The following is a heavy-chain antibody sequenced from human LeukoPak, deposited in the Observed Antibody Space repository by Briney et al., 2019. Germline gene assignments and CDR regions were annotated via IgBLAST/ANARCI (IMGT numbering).Heavy chain of an antibody. CDR3: NYGGNSGAFDI. Sequence: GGSLRFSCAASGFTFSSYWMSWVRQAPGKGLEWVANIKQDGSEKYYVDSVKGRFTISRDNAKNSLYLQMNSLRAEDTAVYYCNYGGNSGAFDIWGQGTMVTVSS. CDR1: GFTFSSYW. CDR2: IKQDGSEK. D-gene: IGHD4-23*01. J-gene: IGHJ3*02. V-gene: IGHV3-7*01.